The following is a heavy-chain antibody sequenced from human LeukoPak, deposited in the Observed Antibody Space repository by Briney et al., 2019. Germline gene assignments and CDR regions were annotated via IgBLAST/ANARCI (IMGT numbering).Heavy chain of an antibody. D-gene: IGHD6-13*01. CDR3: ARSSAAGYYFDY. Sequence: SETLSLTCTVSGGSISSYSWNWIRQPPGKGLEWIGYIYYSGSTNCNPSLKSRVTISVDTSKNQFSLKLSSVTAADTAVYYCARSSAAGYYFDYWGQGTLVTVSS. J-gene: IGHJ4*02. CDR1: GGSISSYS. CDR2: IYYSGST. V-gene: IGHV4-59*01.